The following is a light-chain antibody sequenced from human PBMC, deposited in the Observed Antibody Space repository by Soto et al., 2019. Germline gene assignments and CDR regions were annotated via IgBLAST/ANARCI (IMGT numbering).Light chain of an antibody. CDR2: GNS. V-gene: IGLV1-40*01. J-gene: IGLJ1*01. CDR1: SSNIGAGYD. CDR3: QSYDSSLSGV. Sequence: QSVLTQPPSVSVAPGQRVTMSCTGSSSNIGAGYDVHWYQQFPGTAPKLLIYGNSNRPSGVPDRFSGSKSGTSASLAITGLQADDEADYYCQSYDSSLSGVFGSGTKVTVL.